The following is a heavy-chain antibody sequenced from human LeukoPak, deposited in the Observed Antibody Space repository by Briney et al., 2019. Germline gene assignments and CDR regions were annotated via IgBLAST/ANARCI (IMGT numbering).Heavy chain of an antibody. CDR3: ARDIPSGFYTPDY. V-gene: IGHV3-7*01. J-gene: IGHJ4*02. CDR1: GFTFSDYW. CDR2: IETDGDQK. Sequence: PGGSLRLSCVASGFTFSDYWMSWVRQAPGKGLEWVANIETDGDQKNYVDSVKGRFAISRDNARNSLYLQMNSQTDEDTAVYYCARDIPSGFYTPDYWGRGTLVTVSS. D-gene: IGHD5-12*01.